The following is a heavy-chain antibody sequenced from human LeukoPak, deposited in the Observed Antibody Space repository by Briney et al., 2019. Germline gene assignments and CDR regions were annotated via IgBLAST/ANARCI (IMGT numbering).Heavy chain of an antibody. CDR3: ARRTNYYGSGSYYNFNWFDP. V-gene: IGHV4-39*01. CDR2: IYYSGST. Sequence: SETLSLTCTVSGGSISSSSYYWGWIRQPTGKGLEWIGSIYYSGSTYYNPSLKSRVTISVDTSKNQFSLKLSSVTAADTAVYYCARRTNYYGSGSYYNFNWFDPWGQGTLVTVSS. CDR1: GGSISSSSYY. J-gene: IGHJ5*02. D-gene: IGHD3-10*01.